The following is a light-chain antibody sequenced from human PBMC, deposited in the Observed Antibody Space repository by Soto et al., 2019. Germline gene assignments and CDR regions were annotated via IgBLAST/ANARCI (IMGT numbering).Light chain of an antibody. CDR1: SGSIASNY. J-gene: IGLJ7*01. CDR3: QSYDSSYAV. CDR2: EDN. Sequence: NFMLTQPHSVSESPGKTVTISCTRSSGSIASNYVQWYQQHPGSAPTTVIYEDNQRPSGVPDRFSGSIDSSSNSASLTISGLKTEDEADYYCQSYDSSYAVFGGGTQLTVL. V-gene: IGLV6-57*04.